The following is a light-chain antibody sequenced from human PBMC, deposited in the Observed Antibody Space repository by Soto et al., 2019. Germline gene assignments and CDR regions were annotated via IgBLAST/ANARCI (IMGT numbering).Light chain of an antibody. V-gene: IGKV3-11*01. CDR1: QSVKTF. CDR3: QQRSHWPPIT. Sequence: EIVLTQSPATLSLSPGERATLSCRASQSVKTFLLWYQHRPGQAPRVLIYDASHRATGIPARFHGSGSGTDFTRTISSLEPEDVGNDYCQQRSHWPPITFGQGTRLEV. J-gene: IGKJ5*01. CDR2: DAS.